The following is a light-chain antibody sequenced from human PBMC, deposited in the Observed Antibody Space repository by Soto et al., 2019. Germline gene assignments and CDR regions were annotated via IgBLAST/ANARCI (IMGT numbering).Light chain of an antibody. CDR1: SSDIGGYNS. J-gene: IGLJ1*01. CDR3: TSYTPNATLGSV. V-gene: IGLV2-14*01. CDR2: EVT. Sequence: QSVLTQPASVSGSPGQSITISCTGTSSDIGGYNSVSWYQQHPGRAPRLIIYEVTNRPSGVSNRFSASKSGNTASLPISGLQAEDDADYYCTSYTPNATLGSVFGTRTEVTDL.